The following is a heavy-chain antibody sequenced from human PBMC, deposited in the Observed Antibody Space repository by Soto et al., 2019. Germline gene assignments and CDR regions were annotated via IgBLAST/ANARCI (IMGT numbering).Heavy chain of an antibody. CDR2: MSGSSSTT. CDR3: AKNQERELPRVIDF. J-gene: IGHJ4*02. V-gene: IGHV3-23*01. D-gene: IGHD1-7*01. Sequence: GGSLRLSCATSGLTFSNYAMSWVRQAPGGGLEWVSSMSGSSSTTYYADSVRGRFTISRDRSKNTLYLQMSSLRAEDTALYYCAKNQERELPRVIDFWGQGTRVTVSS. CDR1: GLTFSNYA.